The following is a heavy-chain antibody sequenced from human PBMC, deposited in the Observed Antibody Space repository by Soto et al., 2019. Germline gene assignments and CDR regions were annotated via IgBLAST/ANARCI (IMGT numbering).Heavy chain of an antibody. Sequence: GGSLRLSCAASGFTFSSYVMSWVRQAPGKGLEWVSAITDVGDPTYYADSVKGRFTISRDNSKNTLFLQMNSLRAEDTARYYCAKDRDIAYHLEGGFYYSGMDVWGQGTTVTVSS. CDR3: AKDRDIAYHLEGGFYYSGMDV. D-gene: IGHD5-12*01. J-gene: IGHJ6*02. CDR2: ITDVGDPT. CDR1: GFTFSSYV. V-gene: IGHV3-23*01.